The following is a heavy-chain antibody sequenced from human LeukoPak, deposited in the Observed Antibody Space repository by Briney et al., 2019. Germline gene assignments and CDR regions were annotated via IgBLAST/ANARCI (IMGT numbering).Heavy chain of an antibody. CDR1: GYTFTSYG. Sequence: ASVKVSCKTSGYTFTSYGISWVRQAPGQGLEWMGWISAYNGNTNYAQKLQGRVTMTTDTSTSTAYMELRSLRSDDTAVYYCARVLAAAGHFDYWGQGTLVTVSS. D-gene: IGHD6-13*01. J-gene: IGHJ4*02. CDR3: ARVLAAAGHFDY. V-gene: IGHV1-18*01. CDR2: ISAYNGNT.